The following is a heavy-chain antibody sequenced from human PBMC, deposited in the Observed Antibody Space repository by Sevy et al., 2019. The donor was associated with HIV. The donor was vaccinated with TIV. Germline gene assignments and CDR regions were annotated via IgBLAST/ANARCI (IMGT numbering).Heavy chain of an antibody. CDR3: ARDRAGFHGMDV. CDR2: ISSSGSTI. CDR1: GITFSSYE. Sequence: WGSLRLSCAASGITFSSYEMNWVRQAPGKGLEWVSYISSSGSTIYDADSVKGRFTISRDNAKNLLYLQMNSLRDEDTAVYFCARDRAGFHGMDVWGQGTTVTVSS. J-gene: IGHJ6*02. V-gene: IGHV3-48*03.